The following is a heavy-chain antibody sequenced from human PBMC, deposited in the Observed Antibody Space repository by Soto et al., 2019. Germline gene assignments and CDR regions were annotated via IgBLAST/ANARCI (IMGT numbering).Heavy chain of an antibody. D-gene: IGHD6-6*01. CDR3: AKRSSSSTVDY. V-gene: IGHV3-23*04. CDR2: ISGSDDST. J-gene: IGHJ4*02. CDR1: GFTFSSYA. Sequence: EVQLVESGGGVVQPGESLRLSCAASGFTFSSYAMSWVRQAPGKGLEWVTVISGSDDSTYYADSVKGRFTISRDNSKNTLYLQMNSLRAEDTAVYYCAKRSSSSTVDYWGQGTLFTVSS.